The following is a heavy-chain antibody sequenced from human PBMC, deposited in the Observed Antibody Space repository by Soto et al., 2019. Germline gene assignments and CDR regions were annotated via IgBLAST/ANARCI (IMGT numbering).Heavy chain of an antibody. CDR2: ISSSGSTI. D-gene: IGHD3-3*01. Sequence: EVQLVESGGGLVQPGGSLRLSCAASGFTFSSYSMNWVRQAPGKGLEWVSYISSSGSTIYYADTVMGRFTISRDNAKNSLDLQMNSLRDEDTAVYYCARAGYRSVDDCGQGTLV. J-gene: IGHJ4*02. CDR3: ARAGYRSVDD. CDR1: GFTFSSYS. V-gene: IGHV3-48*02.